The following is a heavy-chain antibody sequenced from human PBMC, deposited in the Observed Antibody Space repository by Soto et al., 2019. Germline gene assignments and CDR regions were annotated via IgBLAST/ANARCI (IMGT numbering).Heavy chain of an antibody. CDR1: GFTFDDYT. J-gene: IGHJ4*02. CDR2: ISWDGGST. V-gene: IGHV3-43*01. Sequence: EVQLVESGGVVVQPGGSLRLSCAASGFTFDDYTMHWVRQAPGKGLEWVSLISWDGGSTYYADSVRGRFTISRDNSKNSLYLQMNSLRAEDTALYYCAKSASSSGCDRRGKPTSSFDYWGQGTLVTVSS. CDR3: AKSASSSGCDRRGKPTSSFDY. D-gene: IGHD6-19*01.